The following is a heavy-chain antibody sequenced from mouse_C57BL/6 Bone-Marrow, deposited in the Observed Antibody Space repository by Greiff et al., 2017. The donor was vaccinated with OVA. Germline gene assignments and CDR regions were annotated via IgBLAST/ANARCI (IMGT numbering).Heavy chain of an antibody. CDR1: GFNIQDYY. V-gene: IGHV14-2*01. Sequence: VQLQQSGAELVKPGASVKLSCTASGFNIQDYYMHWVKQRPEQGLEWIGRIDPEDGETNYDPKFQGKATITADKSSNTAYLQLSSLTAADTAVYYSARGYDGSSNDYWGQGTTLTVSS. CDR3: ARGYDGSSNDY. J-gene: IGHJ2*01. CDR2: IDPEDGET. D-gene: IGHD1-1*01.